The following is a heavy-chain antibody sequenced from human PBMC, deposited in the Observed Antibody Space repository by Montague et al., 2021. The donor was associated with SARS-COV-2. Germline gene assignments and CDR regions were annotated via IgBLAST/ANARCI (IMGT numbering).Heavy chain of an antibody. CDR2: IWYDGSNK. D-gene: IGHD1-26*01. J-gene: IGHJ6*02. Sequence: YLRLSFAASGFTFSSYGMHWVRQAPGKGLEWVAVIWYDGSNKYYADSVKGRFTISRDNSKNTLYLQMNSLRAEDTAVYYCAREGIVGATSGMDVWGQGTTVTISS. CDR3: AREGIVGATSGMDV. CDR1: GFTFSSYG. V-gene: IGHV3-33*01.